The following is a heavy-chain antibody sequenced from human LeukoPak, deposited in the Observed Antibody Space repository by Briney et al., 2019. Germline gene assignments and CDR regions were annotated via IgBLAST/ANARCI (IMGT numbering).Heavy chain of an antibody. CDR1: GDPINSGGYY. D-gene: IGHD6-25*01. Sequence: PSQTLSLTCTVSGDPINSGGYYWSWIRQHPGKGLEWIGHIYYTGFTYYNPSLKSRLTISIDTSKNQFSLKLSSVTAADTAVYYCARDRRGSAWTNWFDPWGQGTLVTVSS. V-gene: IGHV4-31*03. CDR3: ARDRRGSAWTNWFDP. J-gene: IGHJ5*02. CDR2: IYYTGFT.